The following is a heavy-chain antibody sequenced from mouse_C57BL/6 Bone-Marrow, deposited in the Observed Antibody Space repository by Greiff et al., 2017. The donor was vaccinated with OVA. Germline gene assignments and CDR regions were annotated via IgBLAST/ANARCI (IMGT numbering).Heavy chain of an antibody. CDR2: ISDGGSYT. CDR3: ARDRADSSGSY. Sequence: EVMLVESGGGLVKPGGSLKLSCAASGFTFSSYAMSWVRQTPDKRLEWVATISDGGSYTYYPDNVKGRFTISRDNAKNNLYLQMSHLKSEDTAMYYCARDRADSSGSYWGQGTLVTVSA. V-gene: IGHV5-4*01. CDR1: GFTFSSYA. J-gene: IGHJ3*01. D-gene: IGHD3-2*02.